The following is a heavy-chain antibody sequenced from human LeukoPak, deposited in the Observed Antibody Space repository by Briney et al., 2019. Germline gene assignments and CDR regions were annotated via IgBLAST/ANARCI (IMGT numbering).Heavy chain of an antibody. Sequence: PGGSLRLSCAPSVNTVCRNYMTWVPHAPEGGLVWVSDIYRGGNTNYTDPPKGPFTIPRDDPKNTLDFKMNSLRAEDTAVYYWARAPGRGYPYDTAIQHWGQGTLVTVSS. CDR1: VNTVCRNY. CDR2: IYRGGNT. V-gene: IGHV3-53*01. D-gene: IGHD3-22*01. CDR3: ARAPGRGYPYDTAIQH. J-gene: IGHJ1*01.